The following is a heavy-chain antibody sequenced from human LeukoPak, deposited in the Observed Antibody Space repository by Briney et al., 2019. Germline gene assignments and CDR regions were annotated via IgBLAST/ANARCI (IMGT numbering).Heavy chain of an antibody. D-gene: IGHD1-7*01. CDR1: GFDFSSYG. CDR2: IHYDSTTE. CDR3: AKAWNWAIDY. J-gene: IGHJ4*02. V-gene: IGHV3-30*02. Sequence: TGGSLRLSCAASGFDFSSYGMHWVRQAPGKGLEWVAYIHYDSTTEDYADSVQGRFTISRDNSKNTLFLQMNNLRVEDMAVLYCAKAWNWAIDYWGQGTLVTVSS.